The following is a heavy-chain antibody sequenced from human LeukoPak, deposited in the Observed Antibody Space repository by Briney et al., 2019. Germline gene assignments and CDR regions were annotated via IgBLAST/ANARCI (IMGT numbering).Heavy chain of an antibody. J-gene: IGHJ3*01. CDR1: SDSISSDY. CDR2: IYYSGNT. CDR3: STSVGAYGSKNGFVV. V-gene: IGHV4-59*08. D-gene: IGHD1-26*01. Sequence: SETLSLTCSVSSDSISSDYCWCLRQSPGKGLQWIGNIYYSGNTNYNPSLKSRVSISVDTSRNQISLTLTSVTAAGTAVYYCSTSVGAYGSKNGFVVCCQGTMVTVSS.